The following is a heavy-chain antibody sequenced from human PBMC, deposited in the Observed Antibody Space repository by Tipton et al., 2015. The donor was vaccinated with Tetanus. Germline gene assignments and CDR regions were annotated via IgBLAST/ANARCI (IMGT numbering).Heavy chain of an antibody. D-gene: IGHD1-26*01. CDR3: ARHPIMGAPRWFDP. V-gene: IGHV4-39*01. CDR1: GGSISSSSSY. CDR2: IYYSGSA. J-gene: IGHJ5*02. Sequence: TLSLTCIVSGGSISSSSSYWGWIRQPPGKRLEWIGSIYYSGSAYHNPSLKSRVTISVDTPKNQFSLKLSSVTAAETAVYYCARHPIMGAPRWFDPWGQGTLVTVSS.